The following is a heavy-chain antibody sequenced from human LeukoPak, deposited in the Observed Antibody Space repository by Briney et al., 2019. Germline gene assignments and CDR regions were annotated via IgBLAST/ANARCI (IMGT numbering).Heavy chain of an antibody. D-gene: IGHD3-9*01. J-gene: IGHJ4*02. Sequence: ASVKVSCKASGYTFTSYAMHWVRQAPGQRLEWVGWINAGNGNTKYSQKFQGRVTITRDTSASTAYMELSSLRSEDTAVYYCARGGSVLRYFDWLGGYFDYWGQGTLVTVSS. CDR1: GYTFTSYA. CDR3: ARGGSVLRYFDWLGGYFDY. V-gene: IGHV1-3*01. CDR2: INAGNGNT.